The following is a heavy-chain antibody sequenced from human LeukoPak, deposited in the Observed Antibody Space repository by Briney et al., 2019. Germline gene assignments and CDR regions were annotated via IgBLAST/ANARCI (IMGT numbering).Heavy chain of an antibody. CDR2: ISSSSSYM. D-gene: IGHD3-22*01. J-gene: IGHJ3*02. V-gene: IGHV3-21*01. CDR3: ARDYYYDSRGPGASSGAFDI. CDR1: GFTFSSYS. Sequence: GGSLRLSCAASGFTFSSYSMNWVRQAPGKGLEWVSSISSSSSYMYYADSVKGRFTISRDNAKNSLYLQMNSLRAEDTAVYYCARDYYYDSRGPGASSGAFDIWGKGTMVTVSS.